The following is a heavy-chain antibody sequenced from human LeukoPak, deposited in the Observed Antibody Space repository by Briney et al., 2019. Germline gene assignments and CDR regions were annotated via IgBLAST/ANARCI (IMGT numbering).Heavy chain of an antibody. CDR2: ISSSSSYI. CDR1: GFTFSNFG. V-gene: IGHV3-21*01. D-gene: IGHD1-14*01. Sequence: PGGSLRLSCAASGFTFSNFGINWVRQAPGKGLEWVSSISSSSSYIYYADSVKGRFTISRDNAKNSLYLQMNSLRAEDTAVYYCASFSHPHHLDYWGQGTLVTVSS. CDR3: ASFSHPHHLDY. J-gene: IGHJ4*02.